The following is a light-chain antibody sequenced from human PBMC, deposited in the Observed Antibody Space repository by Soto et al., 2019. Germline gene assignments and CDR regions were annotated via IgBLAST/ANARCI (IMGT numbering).Light chain of an antibody. CDR1: SSDVGGYNY. J-gene: IGLJ2*01. Sequence: QSVLTQPASVSGSPGQSITISCTGTSSDVGGYNYVSWYQQHPGKAPKLMIYEVTNRPSGVSHRFSASKSGNTASLTISGLQPEDEADYYCGSYTSSVSLIFGGGTQLTVL. V-gene: IGLV2-14*03. CDR3: GSYTSSVSLI. CDR2: EVT.